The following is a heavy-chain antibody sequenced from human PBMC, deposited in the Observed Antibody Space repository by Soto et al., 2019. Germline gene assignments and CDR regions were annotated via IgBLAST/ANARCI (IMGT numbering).Heavy chain of an antibody. CDR3: ARGETTMVRGVNPGYYYYYYMDV. CDR1: GGSFSGYY. D-gene: IGHD3-10*01. J-gene: IGHJ6*03. Sequence: PSETLSLTCAVYGGSFSGYYWSWIRQPPGKGLEWIGEINHSGSTNYNPSLKSRVTISVDTSKNQFSLKLSSVTAADTAVYYCARGETTMVRGVNPGYYYYYYMDVWGKGTTVTVSS. V-gene: IGHV4-34*01. CDR2: INHSGST.